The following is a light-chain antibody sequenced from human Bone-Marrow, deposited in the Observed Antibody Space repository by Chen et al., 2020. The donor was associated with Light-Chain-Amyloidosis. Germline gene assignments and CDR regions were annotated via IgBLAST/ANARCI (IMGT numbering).Light chain of an antibody. CDR1: DLPTKY. Sequence: SYELTPPTSVSVSPGPTARITCSGDDLPTKYAYWYQQKPGQAPVLVIHRDTERPSGISERFSGSSSGTTATLTISGVQAEDEADYHCQSADSSGTYEVIFGGGTKLTVL. CDR3: QSADSSGTYEVI. J-gene: IGLJ2*01. CDR2: RDT. V-gene: IGLV3-25*03.